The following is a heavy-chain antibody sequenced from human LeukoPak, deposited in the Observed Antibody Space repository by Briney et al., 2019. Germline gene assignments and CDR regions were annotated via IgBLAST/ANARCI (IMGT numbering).Heavy chain of an antibody. CDR3: ASGSIAAAGTVDY. J-gene: IGHJ4*02. D-gene: IGHD6-13*01. Sequence: GGSLRLSCAASGFTFSDYYMSWIRQAPGKGLEWVSYISSSGSTIYYADSVKGRFTISRDNAKNSLYPQMNSLRAEDTAVYYCASGSIAAAGTVDYWGQGTLVTVSS. V-gene: IGHV3-11*01. CDR2: ISSSGSTI. CDR1: GFTFSDYY.